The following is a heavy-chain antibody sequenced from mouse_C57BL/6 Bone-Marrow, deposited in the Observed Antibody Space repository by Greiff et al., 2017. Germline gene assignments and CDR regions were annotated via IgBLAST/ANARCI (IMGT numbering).Heavy chain of an antibody. Sequence: VKLQESGAELARPGASVTLSCKASGYTFTSYGISWVKQRTGQGLEWIGEIYPRSGNTYYNEKFKGKATLTADKSSSTAYMELRSLTSEDSAVXFCAREGYYGNYAMDYWGQGTSVTVSS. CDR3: AREGYYGNYAMDY. CDR2: IYPRSGNT. CDR1: GYTFTSYG. V-gene: IGHV1-81*01. J-gene: IGHJ4*01. D-gene: IGHD1-1*01.